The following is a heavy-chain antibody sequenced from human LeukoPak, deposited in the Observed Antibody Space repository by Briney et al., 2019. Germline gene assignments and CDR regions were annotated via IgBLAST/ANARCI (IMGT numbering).Heavy chain of an antibody. CDR3: ARGSEAMVDY. CDR1: GYTFTSYG. Sequence: GASVKFSCKASGYTFTSYGISWVRQAPGQGLEWMGWISAYNGNTNYAQKLQGRVTMTRDTSTSTVYMELSSLRSEDTAVYYCARGSEAMVDYWGQGTLVTVSS. D-gene: IGHD5-18*01. V-gene: IGHV1-18*01. CDR2: ISAYNGNT. J-gene: IGHJ4*02.